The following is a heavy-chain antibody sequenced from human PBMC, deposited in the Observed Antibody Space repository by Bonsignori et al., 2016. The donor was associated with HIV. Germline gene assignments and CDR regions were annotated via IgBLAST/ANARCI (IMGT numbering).Heavy chain of an antibody. V-gene: IGHV7-4-1*04. J-gene: IGHJ4*02. D-gene: IGHD3-22*01. Sequence: WVRQAPGQGLEWMGWIITYTGNPMYTHGFTGRFVFSMDTSVSMAYLQISSLKAEDTEREGYYDSSGPLRPWGQGTLVTVSS. CDR3: YDSSGPLRP. CDR2: IITYTGNP.